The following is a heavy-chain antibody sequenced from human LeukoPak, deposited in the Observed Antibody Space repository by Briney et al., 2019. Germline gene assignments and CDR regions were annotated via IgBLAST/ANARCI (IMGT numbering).Heavy chain of an antibody. J-gene: IGHJ4*02. Sequence: WASVKVSCKASGYTFTSYGISWVRQAPGQGLEWMGWISAYNGNTNYAQKLQGRVTMTRDTSTSTVYMELSSLRSEDTAVYYCARDGGYYDSSGYYGILAYWGQGTLVTVSS. CDR2: ISAYNGNT. V-gene: IGHV1-18*01. CDR1: GYTFTSYG. D-gene: IGHD3-22*01. CDR3: ARDGGYYDSSGYYGILAY.